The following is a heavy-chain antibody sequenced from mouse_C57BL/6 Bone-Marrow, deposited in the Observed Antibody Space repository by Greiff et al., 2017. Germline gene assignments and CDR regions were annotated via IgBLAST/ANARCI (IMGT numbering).Heavy chain of an antibody. D-gene: IGHD1-1*01. V-gene: IGHV14-3*01. J-gene: IGHJ3*01. CDR1: GFNIKNSY. CDR3: ASPNSTGVATPFAD. CDR2: IDPATGNT. Sequence: VQLQQSVAELVRPGASVKLSCTASGFNIKNSYMNWVKQTPEQGLEWIGRIDPATGNTKYAPQFQGKATIPADTSSNTAYLQLSRLTSEDTAIYYCASPNSTGVATPFADWGQGTLVTGSA.